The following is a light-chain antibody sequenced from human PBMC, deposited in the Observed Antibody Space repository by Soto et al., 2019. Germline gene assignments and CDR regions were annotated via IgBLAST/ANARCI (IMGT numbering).Light chain of an antibody. Sequence: DIQMTQSPSSVSASVGDRVTITCRASQGISSRLAWYQQKPGKAPNLLIYAASNLQSGVPSRFSGSGSETDFTLTIGCLQPEDFATYYCQQANSFPLTFGGGTKVEIK. CDR2: AAS. CDR1: QGISSR. CDR3: QQANSFPLT. V-gene: IGKV1-12*01. J-gene: IGKJ4*01.